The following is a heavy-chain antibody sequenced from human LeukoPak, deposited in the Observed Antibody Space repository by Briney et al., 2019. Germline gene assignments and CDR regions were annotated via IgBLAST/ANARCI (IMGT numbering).Heavy chain of an antibody. CDR1: GFTFSDCY. D-gene: IGHD1-26*01. CDR3: ARRRDSGSLQHFDY. V-gene: IGHV3-11*01. J-gene: IGHJ4*02. CDR2: ISSSGTTI. Sequence: GGSLRLSCAASGFTFSDCYMSWIRQAPGKGLEWVSYISSSGTTIYYADSVKGRFTISRDNAKNSLYLQMNSLRAEDTAVYYCARRRDSGSLQHFDYWGQGTLVTVSS.